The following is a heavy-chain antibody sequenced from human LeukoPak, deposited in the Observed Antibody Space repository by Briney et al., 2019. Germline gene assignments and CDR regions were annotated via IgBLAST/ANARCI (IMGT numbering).Heavy chain of an antibody. J-gene: IGHJ4*02. V-gene: IGHV3-21*01. CDR1: GFTFSSHS. D-gene: IGHD3-3*01. CDR3: AREGTIFGVVDRYFDY. Sequence: GGSLRLSCAASGFTFSSHSMSRVRQAPGKGLEWVSSISSSSSYIYYADSVKGRFTISRDNAKNSLYLQMNSLRAEDTAVYYCAREGTIFGVVDRYFDYWGQGTLVTVSS. CDR2: ISSSSSYI.